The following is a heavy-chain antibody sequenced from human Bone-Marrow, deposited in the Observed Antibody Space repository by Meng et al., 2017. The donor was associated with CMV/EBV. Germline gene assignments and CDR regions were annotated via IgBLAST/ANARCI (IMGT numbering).Heavy chain of an antibody. Sequence: SVKVSCKASGYTFTGYYMHWVRQAPGQGLEGMGWINPNSGGTNYAQKFQGRVTMTRDTSISTAYMELSRLRSDDTAVYYCAGSVPAASYYYGMDVWGQGTTVTVSS. J-gene: IGHJ6*02. V-gene: IGHV1-2*02. D-gene: IGHD2-2*01. CDR1: GYTFTGYY. CDR2: INPNSGGT. CDR3: AGSVPAASYYYGMDV.